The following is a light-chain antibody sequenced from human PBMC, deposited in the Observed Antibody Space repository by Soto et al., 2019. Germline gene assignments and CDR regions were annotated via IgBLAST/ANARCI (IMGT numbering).Light chain of an antibody. CDR1: ESISRH. V-gene: IGKV1-39*01. CDR2: AAS. J-gene: IGKJ5*01. CDR3: QQSYSTLSIS. Sequence: DIQMTQSPSSLSASVGHRVTITCRASESISRHLNWYQQKPGKAPNLLIYAASTLQNGVPSRFSGSGSGTDFTLTISSLQPEDFATYYCQQSYSTLSISFGQGTRLEIK.